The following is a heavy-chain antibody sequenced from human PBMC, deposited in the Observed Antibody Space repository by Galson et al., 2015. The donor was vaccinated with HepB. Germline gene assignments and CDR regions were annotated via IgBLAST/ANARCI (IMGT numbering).Heavy chain of an antibody. Sequence: CAISGDSVTSKSPAWNWIRQSPSRGLEWLGRTYNRSKWYNDYAVYVKSRININPDTSKNQSSMQLNSVTAEETAVYHCARDRYYKDSSGYYHDAFDIWCQGTILTVSS. V-gene: IGHV6-1*01. D-gene: IGHD3-22*01. CDR2: TYNRSKWYN. CDR1: GDSVTSKSPA. J-gene: IGHJ3*02. CDR3: ARDRYYKDSSGYYHDAFDI.